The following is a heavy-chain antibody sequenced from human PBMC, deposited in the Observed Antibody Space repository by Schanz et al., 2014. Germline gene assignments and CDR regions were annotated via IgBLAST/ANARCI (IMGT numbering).Heavy chain of an antibody. Sequence: QVQLVQSGAEVKKPGASVKVSCKASGYTFTSYGISWVRQAPGQGLEWMGWMNPKTGNTDHAQKFRVRVTMTWDTATSTAYLDLSRLRSEDTGVYYCARALKGKVAIFGVIAAQNYYYMDAWGKGTTVTVSS. CDR2: MNPKTGNT. D-gene: IGHD3-3*01. CDR3: ARALKGKVAIFGVIAAQNYYYMDA. V-gene: IGHV1-8*02. CDR1: GYTFTSYG. J-gene: IGHJ6*03.